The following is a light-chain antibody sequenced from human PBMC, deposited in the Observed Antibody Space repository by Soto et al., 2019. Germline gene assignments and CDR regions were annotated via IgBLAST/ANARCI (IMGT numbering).Light chain of an antibody. CDR2: GAS. CDR3: QHYDNSPPSVT. J-gene: IGKJ3*01. CDR1: QSVSSY. Sequence: EIVMTQSPATLSVSPGESVTLSCRASQSVSSYLAWYQQKPGQAPRLLIYGASRRATGIPDRFSGSGSGTDFILTISRLEPEDFAVYYCQHYDNSPPSVTFGPGTKVDIK. V-gene: IGKV3-20*01.